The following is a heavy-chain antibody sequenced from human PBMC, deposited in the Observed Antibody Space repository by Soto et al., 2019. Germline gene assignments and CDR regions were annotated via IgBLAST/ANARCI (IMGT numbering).Heavy chain of an antibody. J-gene: IGHJ5*02. Sequence: GASVKVSCKASGYTFTSYYMHWVRQAPGQGLEWMGIINPSGGSTSYAQKFQGGVTMTRDTSTSTVYMELSSLRSEDTAVYYCATAGLGSYSSRKFDPWGQGTLVTVSS. V-gene: IGHV1-46*01. D-gene: IGHD6-13*01. CDR1: GYTFTSYY. CDR3: ATAGLGSYSSRKFDP. CDR2: INPSGGST.